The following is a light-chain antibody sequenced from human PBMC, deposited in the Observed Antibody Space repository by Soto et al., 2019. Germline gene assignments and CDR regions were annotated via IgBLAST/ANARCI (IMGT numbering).Light chain of an antibody. CDR3: FSYTTSSTLV. J-gene: IGLJ3*02. Sequence: QSALTQPASVSGSPGQSITISCTGTSSDVGGYNYVSWYQQHSAKAPKLMIYEVSNRPSGVSHRFSGSKSGNTASLTISGRQAEDEADYYCFSYTTSSTLVFSGGTKLTV. V-gene: IGLV2-14*01. CDR2: EVS. CDR1: SSDVGGYNY.